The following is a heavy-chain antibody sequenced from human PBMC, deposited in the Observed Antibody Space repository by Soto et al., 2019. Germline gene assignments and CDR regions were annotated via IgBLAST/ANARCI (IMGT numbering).Heavy chain of an antibody. J-gene: IGHJ4*02. CDR1: GFKFSNYA. V-gene: IGHV3-23*01. CDR3: AKDRRAGGNSAFYFDF. Sequence: VGSLRLSCAASGFKFSNYAMSWVRQAPGKGLEWVSLISATGGGTYYADSVKGRFTISRDNSHNTLYLQVHSLTAEDTAVYYCAKDRRAGGNSAFYFDFWGQGAQVTVSS. D-gene: IGHD3-16*01. CDR2: ISATGGGT.